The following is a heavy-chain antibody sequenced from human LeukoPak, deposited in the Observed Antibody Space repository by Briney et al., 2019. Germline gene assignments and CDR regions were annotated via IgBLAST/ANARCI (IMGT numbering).Heavy chain of an antibody. CDR3: AKERIQLWFHLFDY. J-gene: IGHJ4*02. CDR1: GFTFSSYA. V-gene: IGHV3-23*01. CDR2: ISGSGGST. D-gene: IGHD5-18*01. Sequence: GGSLRLSCAASGFTFSSYAMSWVRQAPGKGLEWVSAISGSGGSTYYADSVKGRFTISRDNSKNTLYLQMDSLRAEGTAVYYCAKERIQLWFHLFDYWGQGTLVTVSS.